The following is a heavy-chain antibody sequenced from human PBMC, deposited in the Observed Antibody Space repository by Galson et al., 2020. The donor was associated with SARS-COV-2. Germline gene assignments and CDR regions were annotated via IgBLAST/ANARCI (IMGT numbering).Heavy chain of an antibody. CDR1: GGSFSGYY. D-gene: IGHD2-15*01. V-gene: IGHV4-34*01. CDR2: INHSGST. CDR3: AGDIVVVVASTAYNWFDP. Sequence: SETLSLTCAVYGGSFSGYYWSWIRQPPGKGLEWIGEINHSGSTNYNPSLKSRVTISVDTSKNQFSLKLSSVTAADTAVYYCAGDIVVVVASTAYNWFDPGGQGTLVTVSS. J-gene: IGHJ5*02.